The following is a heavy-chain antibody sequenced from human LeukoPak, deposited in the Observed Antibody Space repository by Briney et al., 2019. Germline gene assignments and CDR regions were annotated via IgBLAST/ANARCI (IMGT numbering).Heavy chain of an antibody. J-gene: IGHJ3*02. V-gene: IGHV3-21*01. CDR1: GFTFSSYS. D-gene: IGHD6-19*01. CDR2: ISSSSSYI. Sequence: GGSLRLSCAASGFTFSSYSMNWVRQAPGKGLEWVSSISSSSSYIYYADSVKGRFTISRDNAKNSLYLQMNSLRAEDTAVYYCARDLGLWLVQSAFDIWAQGTMVTVSS. CDR3: ARDLGLWLVQSAFDI.